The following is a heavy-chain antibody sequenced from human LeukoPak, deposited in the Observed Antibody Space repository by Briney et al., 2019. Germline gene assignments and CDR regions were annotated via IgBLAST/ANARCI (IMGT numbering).Heavy chain of an antibody. Sequence: GGSLRLSCAASGFTFSSYGMHWVRQAPGKGLEWVAVIWYDGSNKYYADSVKGRFTISRDNSKNTLYLQMNSLRAEDTAVYYCAKDPSYGGKAFDYWGQGTLVTVSS. CDR3: AKDPSYGGKAFDY. D-gene: IGHD4-23*01. CDR2: IWYDGSNK. V-gene: IGHV3-33*06. CDR1: GFTFSSYG. J-gene: IGHJ4*02.